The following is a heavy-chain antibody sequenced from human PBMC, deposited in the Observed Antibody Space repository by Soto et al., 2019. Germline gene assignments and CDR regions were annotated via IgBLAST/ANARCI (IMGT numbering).Heavy chain of an antibody. CDR2: INHSGST. CDR3: ARTLDFWSGYYIDY. V-gene: IGHV4-34*01. J-gene: IGHJ4*02. D-gene: IGHD3-3*01. Sequence: SETLSLTCAVYGGSFSGYFWTWIRQPPGKGLEWIGEINHSGSTKYNPSLKSRVTISVDTSKNQFSLKLRSVTAADTAVYYCARTLDFWSGYYIDYCGQGTLVTVSS. CDR1: GGSFSGYF.